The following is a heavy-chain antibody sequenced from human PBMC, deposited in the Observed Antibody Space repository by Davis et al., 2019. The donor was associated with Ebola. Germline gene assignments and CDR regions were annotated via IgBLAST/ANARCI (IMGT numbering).Heavy chain of an antibody. J-gene: IGHJ4*02. Sequence: PGGSLRLSCAASGFTFSSYAMHWVRQAPGKGLEWVAVISYDGSNTYYADSVKGRFTISRDNAKNSLYLQMNSLRAEDTAVYYCARQNFVYSSGWIISDDYWGQGTLVTVSS. CDR1: GFTFSSYA. CDR2: ISYDGSNT. V-gene: IGHV3-30-3*01. D-gene: IGHD6-19*01. CDR3: ARQNFVYSSGWIISDDY.